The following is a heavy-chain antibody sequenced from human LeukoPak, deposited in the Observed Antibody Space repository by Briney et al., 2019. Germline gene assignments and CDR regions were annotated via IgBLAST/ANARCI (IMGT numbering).Heavy chain of an antibody. J-gene: IGHJ4*02. CDR1: GFALSSNW. Sequence: PGGSLRLSCAASGFALSSNWMHWVRQTPGKGLVWVSRINSGGSGTSYAASVEGRFTISRDNVKNTLYLQMDSLRAEDTAVYYCATSLGPLTEYWGQGTLVTVSS. CDR2: INSGGSGT. V-gene: IGHV3-74*01. D-gene: IGHD7-27*01. CDR3: ATSLGPLTEY.